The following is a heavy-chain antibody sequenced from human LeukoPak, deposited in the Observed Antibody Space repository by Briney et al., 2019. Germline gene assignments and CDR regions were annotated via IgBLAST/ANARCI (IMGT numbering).Heavy chain of an antibody. D-gene: IGHD3-22*01. CDR3: ARGKTYYYDSTAYPFDY. CDR2: IRSSRNSI. J-gene: IGHJ4*02. CDR1: GFTVSSYN. Sequence: PGGSLRLSCAASGFTVSSYNMNWVRQAPGKGLEWISSIRSSRNSISYADSVKSRFTISRDNAKNSLHLQMNSLRAEDTAVYYCARGKTYYYDSTAYPFDYGGERTLVSVSS. V-gene: IGHV3-21*04.